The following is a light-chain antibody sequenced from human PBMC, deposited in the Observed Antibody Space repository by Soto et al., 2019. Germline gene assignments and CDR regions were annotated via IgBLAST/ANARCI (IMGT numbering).Light chain of an antibody. J-gene: IGLJ3*02. V-gene: IGLV2-11*01. CDR3: CSYAGTYTLV. CDR1: SSDVGGYNY. Sequence: QSALTQPRSVSGSPGQSVTIFCTGTSSDVGGYNYVSWYQQHPGKAPKLIIYDVDKRPSGVPDLFSGSKAGNTASLTISWLQAEDEADDSCCSYAGTYTLVFGGGTKLTVL. CDR2: DVD.